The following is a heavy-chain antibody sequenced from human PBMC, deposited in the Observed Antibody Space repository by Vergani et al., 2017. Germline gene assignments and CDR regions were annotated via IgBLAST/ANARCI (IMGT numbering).Heavy chain of an antibody. V-gene: IGHV3-11*01. CDR1: GFKFSDHH. CDR3: AKNPGRSTTRHYYAMDV. CDR2: ISPGASTV. D-gene: IGHD1-1*01. Sequence: LEESGGGSVKPGGSLRLSCAASGFKFSDHHMSWIRQAPGKGLEWVSHISPGASTVSYTDSVTGRFTVTRDNDNNSLTLNMTTLRVEDTAVYYCAKNPGRSTTRHYYAMDVWGQGTTVTVSS. J-gene: IGHJ6*02.